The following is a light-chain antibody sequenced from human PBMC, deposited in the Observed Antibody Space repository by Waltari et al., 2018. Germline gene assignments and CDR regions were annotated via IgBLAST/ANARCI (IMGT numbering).Light chain of an antibody. CDR1: QNLSSI. V-gene: IGKV3-15*01. CDR2: GAS. CDR3: QHYNNWPPWT. J-gene: IGKJ1*01. Sequence: EVVLTQSPATLAVSPGERATLSCRASQNLSSILAWYQQKPGQAPRRLIYGASTRATGSPARFSGSGSGTEFTLTISSLQSEDFAVYYCQHYNNWPPWTFGQGTKVEIK.